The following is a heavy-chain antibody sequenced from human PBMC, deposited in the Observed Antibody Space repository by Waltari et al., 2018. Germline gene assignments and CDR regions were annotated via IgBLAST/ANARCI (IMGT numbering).Heavy chain of an antibody. CDR3: ARQFGDYPHGFDR. CDR2: FYHIVCG. CDR1: GGYIGSGGSY. Sequence: QLQLQESSPGLVRPSETLSLTCSVYGGYIGSGGSYWAWIRQPPGKGLEWVGSFYHIVCGYHHPSLKRRLTISVDTSRNQFSLRLNSVTAADTAVYYGARQFGDYPHGFDRWGQGTLVTVSS. J-gene: IGHJ5*02. D-gene: IGHD4-17*01. V-gene: IGHV4-39*01.